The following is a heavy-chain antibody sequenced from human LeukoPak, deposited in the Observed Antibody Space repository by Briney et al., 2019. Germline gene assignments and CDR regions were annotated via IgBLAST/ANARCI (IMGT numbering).Heavy chain of an antibody. V-gene: IGHV3-30*02. J-gene: IGHJ4*02. D-gene: IGHD1-14*01. CDR3: ASPARGWPGNDY. Sequence: GGSLRLSCAASGFTFSSYGMHWVRQAPGKGLEWVAFIRYDGSNKYYADSVKGRFTISRDNSKNTLYLQMNSLRAEDTAVYYCASPARGWPGNDYWGQGTLVTVSS. CDR1: GFTFSSYG. CDR2: IRYDGSNK.